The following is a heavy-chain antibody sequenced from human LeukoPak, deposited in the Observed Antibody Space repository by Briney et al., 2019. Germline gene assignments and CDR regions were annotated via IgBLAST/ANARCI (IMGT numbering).Heavy chain of an antibody. J-gene: IGHJ6*02. D-gene: IGHD6-25*01. V-gene: IGHV4-30-2*01. CDR2: IYHSGST. CDR1: GGSISSGGYY. CDR3: ARGGEDEGMDV. Sequence: SETLSLTCTVSGGSISSGGYYWSWIRQPPGKGLEWIGYIYHSGSTYYNPSLKSRVTISVDRSKNQFSLKLSSVTAADTAVYYCARGGEDEGMDVWGQGTTVTVSS.